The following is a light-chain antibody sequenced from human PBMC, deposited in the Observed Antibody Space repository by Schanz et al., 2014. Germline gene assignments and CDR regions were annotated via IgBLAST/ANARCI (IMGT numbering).Light chain of an antibody. V-gene: IGKV3-11*01. Sequence: EIVLTQSPATLSLSPGERATLSCRASQSVGSYLAWYQQKPGQAPRLLIYGASNRAIGIPARFSGGGSGTDFTLTISSLEPEDFAVYYCQQRSNWPPGLTFGGGTRVEIK. CDR3: QQRSNWPPGLT. CDR1: QSVGSY. CDR2: GAS. J-gene: IGKJ4*01.